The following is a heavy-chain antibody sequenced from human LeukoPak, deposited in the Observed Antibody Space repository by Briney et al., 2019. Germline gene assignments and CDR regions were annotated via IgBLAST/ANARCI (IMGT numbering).Heavy chain of an antibody. CDR1: GYTFTSYY. Sequence: ASVKVSCKASGYTFTSYYMHWVRQAPGQGLEWMGIINPSGGSTSYARKFQGRVTMTRDTSTSTVYMELSSLRSEDTAVYYCARTGRRLWFGERRDWFDPWGQGTLVTVSS. D-gene: IGHD3-10*01. CDR3: ARTGRRLWFGERRDWFDP. J-gene: IGHJ5*02. V-gene: IGHV1-46*01. CDR2: INPSGGST.